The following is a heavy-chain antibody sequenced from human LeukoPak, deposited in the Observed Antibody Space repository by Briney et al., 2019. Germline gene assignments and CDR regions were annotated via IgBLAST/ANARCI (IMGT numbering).Heavy chain of an antibody. CDR1: GFTFSSYE. CDR2: ISSSSSYI. J-gene: IGHJ4*02. V-gene: IGHV3-21*01. CDR3: ARFTYYDILTGPDY. D-gene: IGHD3-9*01. Sequence: PGGSLRLSCAASGFTFSSYEMNWVRQAPGKGLEWVSSISSSSSYIYYADSVKGRFTISRDNAKNSLYLQMNSLRAEDTAVYYCARFTYYDILTGPDYWGQGTLVTVSS.